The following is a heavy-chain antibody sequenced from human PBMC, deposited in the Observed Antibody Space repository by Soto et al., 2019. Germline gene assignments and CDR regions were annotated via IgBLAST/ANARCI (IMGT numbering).Heavy chain of an antibody. J-gene: IGHJ6*03. D-gene: IGHD3-16*02. CDR3: ARGPDRGSYDYIWGSYRFSKDNASSYMDT. V-gene: IGHV4-34*01. CDR2: INHSGST. Sequence: SETLSLTCAVYGGTFSGYYWSWIRQPPGKGLEWIGEINHSGSTNYNPSLKSRVTISVDTSKNQFSLKLSSVTAADTAVYYCARGPDRGSYDYIWGSYRFSKDNASSYMDTWSKGTTLTISS. CDR1: GGTFSGYY.